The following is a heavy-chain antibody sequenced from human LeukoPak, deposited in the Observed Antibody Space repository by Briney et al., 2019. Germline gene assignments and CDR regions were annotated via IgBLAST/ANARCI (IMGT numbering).Heavy chain of an antibody. D-gene: IGHD6-13*01. CDR3: ARAAWVDSSSWPDY. V-gene: IGHV1-46*01. Sequence: ASVKVSCKASGGTFSSYAISWVRQAPGQGLEWMGIINPSGGSTSYAQKFQGRVTMTRDTSTSTVYMELSSPTSEDTAVYYCARAAWVDSSSWPDYWGQGTLVTVSS. CDR1: GGTFSSYA. CDR2: INPSGGST. J-gene: IGHJ4*02.